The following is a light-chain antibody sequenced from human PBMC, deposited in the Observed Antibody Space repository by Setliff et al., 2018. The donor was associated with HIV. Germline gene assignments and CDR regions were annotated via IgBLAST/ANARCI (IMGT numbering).Light chain of an antibody. J-gene: IGLJ1*01. Sequence: QSALAQPPSVSGTPGQRVTISCTGSSSNFGAGYDVHWYQQLPGTAPKLLISGNNNRPSGVPDRFSGSKSGTSASLAITGLQAEDEADYYCQSYDSSLNAYVFGTGTKVTVL. V-gene: IGLV1-40*01. CDR3: QSYDSSLNAYV. CDR1: SSNFGAGYD. CDR2: GNN.